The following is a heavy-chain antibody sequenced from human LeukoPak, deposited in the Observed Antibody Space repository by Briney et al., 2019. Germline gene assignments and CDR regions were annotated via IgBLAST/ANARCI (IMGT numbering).Heavy chain of an antibody. V-gene: IGHV3-30*18. D-gene: IGHD3-3*01. Sequence: GGSLRLSRAASGFTFSSYGMHWVRQPPGKGLEWVAVISYDGSNKYYADSVKGRFTISRDNSKNTLYLQMSSLRAEDTAVYYCAKGPDYDFWSGYYLYYYYGMDVWGQGTTVTVSS. CDR3: AKGPDYDFWSGYYLYYYYGMDV. CDR1: GFTFSSYG. CDR2: ISYDGSNK. J-gene: IGHJ6*02.